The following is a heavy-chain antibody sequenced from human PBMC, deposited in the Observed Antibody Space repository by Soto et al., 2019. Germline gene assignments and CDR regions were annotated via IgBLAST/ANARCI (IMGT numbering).Heavy chain of an antibody. CDR1: GFTFDDYA. CDR3: ARDFSSGSVTISGVVMSRHFDY. J-gene: IGHJ4*02. D-gene: IGHD3-3*01. Sequence: SLRLSCVASGFTFDDYAMHWVRQAPGKGLEWVSGISFNSGSIGYAESAKGRFTLSRDNARNSLYLQMNSLRDEDTAVYYCARDFSSGSVTISGVVMSRHFDYWGQGTLVTVSS. CDR2: ISFNSGSI. V-gene: IGHV3-9*01.